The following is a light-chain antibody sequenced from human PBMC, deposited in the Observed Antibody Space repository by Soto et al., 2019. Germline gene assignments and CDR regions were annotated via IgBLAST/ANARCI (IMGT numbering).Light chain of an antibody. CDR2: AAY. V-gene: IGKV1-27*01. J-gene: IGKJ3*01. CDR3: QKYGVAPYT. Sequence: DIQMTQSPSSLSASVGDRVTITCRASQDRRDYLVWYQQRPGEVPTLLIYAAYTLQPGVPSRFSGSGYGTEFTLTMSSLQSEDVSTYYCQKYGVAPYTFGPGTKVDL. CDR1: QDRRDY.